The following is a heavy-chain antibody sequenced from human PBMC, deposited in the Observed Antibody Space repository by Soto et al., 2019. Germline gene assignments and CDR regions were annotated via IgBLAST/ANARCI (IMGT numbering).Heavy chain of an antibody. Sequence: QVHLMQSGAEVKKPGSSVKVSCKASGVTFGSDAITWVRQAPGQGLEWVGRIIPIFETTNYAQNLQGRVTISADKSTLTSYMELHSLTSDDTARYYCARDRTDSGYYTNWLDPWGQGTQVTVSS. CDR2: IIPIFETT. D-gene: IGHD3-22*01. J-gene: IGHJ5*02. CDR1: GVTFGSDA. CDR3: ARDRTDSGYYTNWLDP. V-gene: IGHV1-69*06.